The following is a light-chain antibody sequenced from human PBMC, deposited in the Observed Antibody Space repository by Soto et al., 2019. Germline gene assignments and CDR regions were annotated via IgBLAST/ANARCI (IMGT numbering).Light chain of an antibody. J-gene: IGLJ1*01. CDR3: SSYTSSSTYV. Sequence: QSALTQPASCSGLLDHRTTISALEPGVDVVGYNYVSWYQQHPGKVPKLMIYDVSNRPSGVSNRFSGSKSGNTASLTISGLQGEDEADYYCSSYTSSSTYVFGTGTKLTVL. CDR1: GVDVVGYNY. CDR2: DVS. V-gene: IGLV2-14*01.